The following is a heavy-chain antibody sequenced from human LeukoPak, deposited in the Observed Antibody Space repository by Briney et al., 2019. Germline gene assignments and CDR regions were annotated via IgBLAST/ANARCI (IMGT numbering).Heavy chain of an antibody. CDR3: ARSPFYGDGQALDV. CDR2: ISGGSGTI. D-gene: IGHD4-17*01. CDR1: GFTVNRTY. J-gene: IGHJ3*01. Sequence: GGSLRLSCAASGFTVNRTYMSWVRQAPGRGLEWVSYISGGSGTIYYADSVKGRFTISRDNAKNSLFLQMNSLRDEDTAVYYCARSPFYGDGQALDVWGQGTLVTVSS. V-gene: IGHV3-48*02.